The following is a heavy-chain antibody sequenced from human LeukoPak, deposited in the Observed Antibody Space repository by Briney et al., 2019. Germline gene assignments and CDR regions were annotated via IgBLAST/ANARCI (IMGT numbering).Heavy chain of an antibody. CDR2: IYTSGST. V-gene: IGHV4-4*07. CDR1: GASISSYY. CDR3: CGSGWFAGPFGY. J-gene: IGHJ4*02. D-gene: IGHD6-19*01. Sequence: PSETLSLTCTVSGASISSYYWSWIRQPAGKGLEWIGRIYTSGSTNYNPSLKSRVTISVDTSKNQFSLKLTSVTAADTAVYYCCGSGWFAGPFGYWGQGALVTVSS.